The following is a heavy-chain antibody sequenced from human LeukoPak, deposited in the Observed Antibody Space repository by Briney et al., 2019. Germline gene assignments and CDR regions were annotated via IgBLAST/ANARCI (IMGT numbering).Heavy chain of an antibody. CDR3: ARSVVTLYWYFDL. D-gene: IGHD4-23*01. CDR2: IYYSGST. Sequence: PSETLSLTCTVSGGSISRYYYNWIRQPPGKGLKWIGYIYYSGSTNYNPSLKSRVTISLDTSKNQFSLKLSSVTTADTAVYYCARSVVTLYWYFDLWGRGTLVTVSS. J-gene: IGHJ2*01. CDR1: GGSISRYY. V-gene: IGHV4-59*01.